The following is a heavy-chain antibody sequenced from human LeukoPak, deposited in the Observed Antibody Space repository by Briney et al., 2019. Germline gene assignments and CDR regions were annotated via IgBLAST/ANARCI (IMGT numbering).Heavy chain of an antibody. CDR1: TFNFKRYE. CDR2: ISSSGSTI. J-gene: IGHJ4*02. V-gene: IGHV3-48*03. CDR3: ASQPYYDSSGYYFY. D-gene: IGHD3-22*01. Sequence: GGSLTLSCTSSTFNFKRYEMNWVRQAPGRGLEWISYISSSGSTIYYADSVKGRFTISRDNAENSLYLQMNSLRAEDTAVYYCASQPYYDSSGYYFYWGQGTLVTVSS.